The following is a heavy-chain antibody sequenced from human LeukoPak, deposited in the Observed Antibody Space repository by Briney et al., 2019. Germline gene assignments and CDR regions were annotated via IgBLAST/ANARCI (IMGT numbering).Heavy chain of an antibody. CDR1: GFTFSSYW. CDR2: IKQDGSEK. Sequence: GGSLRLSCAASGFTFSSYWMSWVRQAPGKGLEWVANIKQDGSEKYYVDSVKGRFTISRDNAKNSLYLQMNSLRAEDTAVYYCARDRGTPRASYYYGMDVWGQGTTVTVSS. J-gene: IGHJ6*02. D-gene: IGHD3-10*01. CDR3: ARDRGTPRASYYYGMDV. V-gene: IGHV3-7*03.